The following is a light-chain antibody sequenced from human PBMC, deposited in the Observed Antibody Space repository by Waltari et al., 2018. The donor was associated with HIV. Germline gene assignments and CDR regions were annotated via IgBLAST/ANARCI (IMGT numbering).Light chain of an antibody. CDR3: QQARNFPHT. J-gene: IGKJ4*01. Sequence: DIQMTQSPSSVSASVGGAVSLSCRASQNIGRALAWYQLKPGRAPRLLIYEASRSDEGVPTRVKGSGARSSFTLDITNLQPEDFAIDFCQQARNFPHTFAGGTRVE. CDR2: EAS. V-gene: IGKV1-12*01. CDR1: QNIGRA.